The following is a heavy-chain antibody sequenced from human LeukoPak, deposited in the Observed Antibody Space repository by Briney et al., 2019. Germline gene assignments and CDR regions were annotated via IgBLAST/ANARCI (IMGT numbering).Heavy chain of an antibody. Sequence: SETLSLTCTVSGGSISSSSYYWGWIRQPPGKGLEWIGSIYYSGSTYYNPSLKSRVTISVDTSKNQFSLKLSSVTAADTAVYYCARSLRYFDWSDAFDIWGQGTMVTVSS. CDR1: GGSISSSSYY. CDR2: IYYSGST. J-gene: IGHJ3*02. D-gene: IGHD3-9*01. V-gene: IGHV4-39*01. CDR3: ARSLRYFDWSDAFDI.